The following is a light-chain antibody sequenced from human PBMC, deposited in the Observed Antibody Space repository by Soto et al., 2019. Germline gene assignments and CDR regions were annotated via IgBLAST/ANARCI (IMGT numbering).Light chain of an antibody. Sequence: QSVLTQPPSASGSPGQSVTISCTGTSSDVGGYNYVSWYQQHPAKPPKLMIYEVSKRPSGVPDRFSGSKSGNTASLTVSGLQAEDEGDYYCNSYAGSNNYVVFGGGTKLTVL. CDR2: EVS. J-gene: IGLJ2*01. CDR3: NSYAGSNNYVV. CDR1: SSDVGGYNY. V-gene: IGLV2-8*01.